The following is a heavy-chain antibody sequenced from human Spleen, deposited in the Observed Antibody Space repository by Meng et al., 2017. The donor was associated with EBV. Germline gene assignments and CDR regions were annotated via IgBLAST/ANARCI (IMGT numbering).Heavy chain of an antibody. V-gene: IGHV4-4*02. D-gene: IGHD1-1*01. CDR2: VYHSGTP. J-gene: IGHJ4*02. CDR1: GGPITHRTL. Sequence: QMQLQESGPGLVKPSGTLSLTCIASGGPITHRTLWSWVRQTPGKGLDWIGGVYHSGTPNYNPSLKSRVAITVDKSSNKFSLNLTSVTAADTAVYYCVSTAGQSTTWRYFDLWGRGTLVTVSS. CDR3: VSTAGQSTTWRYFDL.